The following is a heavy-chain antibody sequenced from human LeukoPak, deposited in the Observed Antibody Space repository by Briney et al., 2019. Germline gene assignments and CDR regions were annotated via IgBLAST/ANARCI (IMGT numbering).Heavy chain of an antibody. CDR1: GFTFSTYG. CDR2: ISGSGGST. V-gene: IGHV3-23*01. D-gene: IGHD3-16*01. CDR3: AKDWGY. J-gene: IGHJ4*02. Sequence: GGSLRLSCAASGFTFSTYGMTWVRQAPGKGLEWVSGISGSGGSTYYADSVKGRFTISRDNSKNTLYLQMDSLRVEDTAVYFCAKDWGYWGQGTLVTVSS.